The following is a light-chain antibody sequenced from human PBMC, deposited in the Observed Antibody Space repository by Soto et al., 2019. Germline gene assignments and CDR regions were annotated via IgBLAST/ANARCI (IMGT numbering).Light chain of an antibody. CDR2: DAS. V-gene: IGKV3-11*01. CDR3: QRGDT. J-gene: IGKJ5*01. Sequence: IVLTQSPSTLSLSPGERATLSCRASQSVSSNLAWYQQKPGQAPRLLIYDASNRATGIPPRFSGSGSGTDFTLTISSLEPEDFAVYYCQRGDTFGQGTRLEIK. CDR1: QSVSSN.